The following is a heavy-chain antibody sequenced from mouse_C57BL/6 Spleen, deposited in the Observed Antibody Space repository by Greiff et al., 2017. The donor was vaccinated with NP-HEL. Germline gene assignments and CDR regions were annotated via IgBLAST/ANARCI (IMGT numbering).Heavy chain of an antibody. V-gene: IGHV1-64*01. CDR3: ADDYDEGAWFAY. CDR2: IHPNSGST. CDR1: GYTFTSYW. Sequence: VQLQQPGAELVKPGASVKLSCKASGYTFTSYWMHWVKQRPGQGLEWIGMIHPNSGSTNYNEKFKSKATLTVDKSSSTAYMQLSSLTSEDSAVYYCADDYDEGAWFAYWGQGTLVTVSA. J-gene: IGHJ3*01. D-gene: IGHD2-4*01.